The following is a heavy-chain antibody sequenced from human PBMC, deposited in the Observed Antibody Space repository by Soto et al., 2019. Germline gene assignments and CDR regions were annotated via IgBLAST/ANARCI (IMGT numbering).Heavy chain of an antibody. CDR1: GFTFSSYA. Sequence: GWSLRLSCAASGFTFSSYAMSWVRQAPGKGLEWVSAISGSGGSTYYADSVKGRFTISRDNSKNTLYLQMNSLRAEDTAVYYCAKDRNVVVVAATPSFNWFDPWGQGTLVTVSS. CDR3: AKDRNVVVVAATPSFNWFDP. D-gene: IGHD2-15*01. V-gene: IGHV3-23*01. J-gene: IGHJ5*02. CDR2: ISGSGGST.